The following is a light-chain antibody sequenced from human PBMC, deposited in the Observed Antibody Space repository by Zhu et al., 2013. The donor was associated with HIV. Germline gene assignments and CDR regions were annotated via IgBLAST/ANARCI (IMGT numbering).Light chain of an antibody. J-gene: IGKJ4*01. V-gene: IGKV3D-15*01. CDR3: QQYATSSLT. CDR2: GAS. CDR1: QSVNYN. Sequence: EIVMTQSPATLSVSPGERATLSCRASQSVNYNLAWYQQDPGQAPRLLIYGASTRATGIPDRFSGSGSGTDFTLSISRLQPEDFAVYFCQQYATSSLTFGGGTRVEIK.